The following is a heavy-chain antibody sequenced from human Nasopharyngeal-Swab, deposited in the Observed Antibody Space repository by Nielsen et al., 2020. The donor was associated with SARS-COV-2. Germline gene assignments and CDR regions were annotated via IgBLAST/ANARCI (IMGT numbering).Heavy chain of an antibody. V-gene: IGHV4-59*01. D-gene: IGHD2-2*01. CDR2: IYYSRST. CDR3: ARVLGSIVVVPAAMPVYAFDI. Sequence: WIRQPPGKGLEWIGYIYYSRSTNYNPSLKSRVTISVDTSKNQFSLKLSSVTAADTAVYYCARVLGSIVVVPAAMPVYAFDIWGQGTMVTVSS. J-gene: IGHJ3*02.